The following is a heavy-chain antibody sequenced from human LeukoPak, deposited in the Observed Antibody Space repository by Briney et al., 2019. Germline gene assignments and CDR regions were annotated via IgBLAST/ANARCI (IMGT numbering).Heavy chain of an antibody. V-gene: IGHV3-74*01. D-gene: IGHD4-17*01. CDR1: GFTFSSYW. J-gene: IGHJ4*02. CDR2: IDSDGSST. Sequence: PGGSPRLSCAASGFTFSSYWMHWVRQAPGKGLVWVSRIDSDGSSTSYADSVKGRFTISGDNAKNTLYLQMNSLRAEDTAVYYCARDKSGGSVTTSFDYWGQGTLVTVSS. CDR3: ARDKSGGSVTTSFDY.